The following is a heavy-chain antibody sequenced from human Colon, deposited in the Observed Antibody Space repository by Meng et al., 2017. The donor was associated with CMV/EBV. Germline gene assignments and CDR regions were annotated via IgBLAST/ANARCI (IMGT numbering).Heavy chain of an antibody. CDR1: GFTFSSYW. CDR2: LRHDESNI. J-gene: IGHJ4*02. V-gene: IGHV3-30*02. CDR3: ARGSAALDY. Sequence: GESLKISCAASGFTFSSYWMHWVRQAPGQGLEWVAFLRHDESNIYYADSVRGRFTISRDNSKNILYLQMDSLRHADTDVYYCARGSAALDYWGQGTLVTVSS. D-gene: IGHD2-2*01.